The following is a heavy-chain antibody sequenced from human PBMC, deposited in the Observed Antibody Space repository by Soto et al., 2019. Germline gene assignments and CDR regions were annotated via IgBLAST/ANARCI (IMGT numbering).Heavy chain of an antibody. CDR2: ISGSGDGT. J-gene: IGHJ6*02. CDR1: GFTVSSHA. CDR3: TKSRRSILMVYGFGGMDV. Sequence: GSLRLSGAASGFTVSSHAMSCVRQAPGKGLEWVSSISGSGDGTYYGDSVKGRFTISRDSSSSTLYLQMNNLRGEDTAVYFCTKSRRSILMVYGFGGMDVWGQGTTGNVSS. D-gene: IGHD2-8*01. V-gene: IGHV3-23*01.